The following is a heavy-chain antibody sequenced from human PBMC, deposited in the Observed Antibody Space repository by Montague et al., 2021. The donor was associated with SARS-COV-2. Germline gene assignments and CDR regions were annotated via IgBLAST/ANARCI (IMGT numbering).Heavy chain of an antibody. CDR1: GFTFATST. D-gene: IGHD6-13*01. Sequence: SLRLSCAASGFTFATSTMSWVRQAPGEGLERVSGLSAGGGHTYYTDSVRGRFTISRDNSKNTLYLQMNSLRAEDTAVYYCAKLYGSSWPRYFYGMDVWGQGTTVAVSS. CDR2: LSAGGGHT. V-gene: IGHV3-23*01. J-gene: IGHJ6*02. CDR3: AKLYGSSWPRYFYGMDV.